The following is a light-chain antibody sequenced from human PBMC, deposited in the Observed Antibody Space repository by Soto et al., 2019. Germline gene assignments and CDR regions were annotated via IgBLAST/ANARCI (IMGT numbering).Light chain of an antibody. CDR2: LGS. Sequence: DIVMTQSPLSLPVTPGEPASISCRSSQSLLHSNGYNYLDWYLQKPGQSPQLLIYLGSNRASGVPDRFSGSGSGTDLTLKISSVEAEDVGVYYCTQGLQTPLTFGQGTKVEIK. V-gene: IGKV2-28*01. CDR3: TQGLQTPLT. J-gene: IGKJ1*01. CDR1: QSLLHSNGYNY.